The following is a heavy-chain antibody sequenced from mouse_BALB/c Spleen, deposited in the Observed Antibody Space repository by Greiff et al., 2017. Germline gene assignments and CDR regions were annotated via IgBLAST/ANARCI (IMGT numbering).Heavy chain of an antibody. CDR2: IYPGGGST. V-gene: IGHV1S33*01. CDR1: GYTFTSYD. D-gene: IGHD2-3*01. Sequence: SGPELVKPGALVKISCKASGYTFTSYDINWVKQRPGQGLEWIGWIYPGGGSTKYNEKFKGKATLTAAKSSSTAYMQLSSLTSENSAVYFYSRGRWPPDVMDYWGQGTSVTVSS. J-gene: IGHJ4*01. CDR3: SRGRWPPDVMDY.